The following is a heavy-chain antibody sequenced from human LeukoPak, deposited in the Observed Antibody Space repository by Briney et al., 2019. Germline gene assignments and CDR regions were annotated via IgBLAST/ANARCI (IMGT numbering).Heavy chain of an antibody. D-gene: IGHD6-19*01. J-gene: IGHJ5*02. Sequence: SETLSLTCTVSGGSISSYYWSWIRQPPGKGLEWIGYIYYSRSTNYNPSLKSRVTISVDTSKNQFSLKLSSVTAADTAVYYCARDRSRGWYWFDPWGQGTLVTVSS. CDR1: GGSISSYY. V-gene: IGHV4-59*01. CDR2: IYYSRST. CDR3: ARDRSRGWYWFDP.